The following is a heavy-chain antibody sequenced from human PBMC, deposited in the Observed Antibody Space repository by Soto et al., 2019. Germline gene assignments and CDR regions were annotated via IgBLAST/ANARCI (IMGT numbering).Heavy chain of an antibody. CDR3: ARPGYGGFDL. Sequence: PGESLKISCHGSGYTFTLFCIGLVRQMPGKGLEWMGIIHPGDSDTRYSLSFQGQVTISADKSISTAYLQWRSLKASDTAVYYCARPGYGGFDLWGQGTLVTVSS. V-gene: IGHV5-51*01. D-gene: IGHD4-17*01. CDR2: IHPGDSDT. CDR1: GYTFTLFC. J-gene: IGHJ4*02.